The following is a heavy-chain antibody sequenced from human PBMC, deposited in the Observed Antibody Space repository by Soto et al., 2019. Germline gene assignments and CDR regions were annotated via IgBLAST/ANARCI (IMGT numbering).Heavy chain of an antibody. D-gene: IGHD6-6*01. Sequence: GGSLRLSCAASGFTFSSYSMNWVRQAPGKGLEWVSYISSSSSTIYYADSVKGRFTISRDNAKNSLYLQMNSLRAEDTAVYYCARASSSPLLYYYYYMDVWGKGTTVTVSS. CDR3: ARASSSPLLYYYYYMDV. CDR1: GFTFSSYS. CDR2: ISSSSSTI. J-gene: IGHJ6*03. V-gene: IGHV3-48*01.